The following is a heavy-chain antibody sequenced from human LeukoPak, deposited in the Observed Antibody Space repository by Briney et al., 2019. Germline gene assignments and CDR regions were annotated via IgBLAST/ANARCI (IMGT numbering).Heavy chain of an antibody. Sequence: GGSLRLSCTVSGFTVSSNSMSWVRQAPGKGLEWVSFIYSGGNTHYSDSVKVRFTISRDNSKNTLYLQMNSLRAEDTAVYYCARRAGEYSHPYDYRGQGTLVTVSS. CDR1: GFTVSSNS. J-gene: IGHJ4*02. CDR3: ARRAGEYSHPYDY. CDR2: IYSGGNT. D-gene: IGHD4-17*01. V-gene: IGHV3-53*01.